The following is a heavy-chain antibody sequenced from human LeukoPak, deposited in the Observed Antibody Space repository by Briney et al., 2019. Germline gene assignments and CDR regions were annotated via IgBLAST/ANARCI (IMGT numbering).Heavy chain of an antibody. V-gene: IGHV3-30*18. CDR3: AKVGDYGDYALDY. CDR1: GFTFSSYG. D-gene: IGHD4-17*01. J-gene: IGHJ4*02. CDR2: ISYDGSYK. Sequence: GRSLRPSCAASGFTFSSYGMHWVRQAPGKGLEWVAVISYDGSYKYYADSVKGRFTISRDNSKNTLYLQMNSLRAEDTAVYYCAKVGDYGDYALDYWGQGTLVTVSS.